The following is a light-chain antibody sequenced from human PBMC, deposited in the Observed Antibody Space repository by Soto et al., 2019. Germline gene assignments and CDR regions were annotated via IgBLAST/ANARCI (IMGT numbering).Light chain of an antibody. CDR2: AAS. CDR1: QGISNY. Sequence: DIQMTQSPSYLSASVGDRVTSTCRARQGISNYLAWYQQKPGKVPKLLIYAASTLQSGVPSRFSGSGSGTDFTLTISSLQPEDVATYYCQKYDSAPWTFGQGTKVEMK. V-gene: IGKV1-27*01. J-gene: IGKJ1*01. CDR3: QKYDSAPWT.